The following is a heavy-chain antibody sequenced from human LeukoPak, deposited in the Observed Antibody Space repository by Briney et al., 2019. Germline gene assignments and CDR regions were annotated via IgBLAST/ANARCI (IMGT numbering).Heavy chain of an antibody. CDR2: IYYSGST. D-gene: IGHD3-10*01. V-gene: IGHV4-59*01. Sequence: PSETLSLTCTVSGGSISSYYWSWIRQPPGKGLEWIGYIYYSGSTNYNPSLKSRVTISVDTSKNQFSLKLSSVTTADTAVYYCARVGGYVSGSYMYMYVWAKGTTVTVSS. CDR3: ARVGGYVSGSYMYMYV. CDR1: GGSISSYY. J-gene: IGHJ6*03.